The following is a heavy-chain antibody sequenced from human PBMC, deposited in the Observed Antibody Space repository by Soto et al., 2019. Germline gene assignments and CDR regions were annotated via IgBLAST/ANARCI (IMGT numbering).Heavy chain of an antibody. J-gene: IGHJ5*02. D-gene: IGHD3-9*01. CDR2: IYPGDSDT. Sequence: GESLKISCKGSGYSFTSYWIGWVRQMPGKGLEWMGIIYPGDSDTRYSPSFQGQVTISADKSISTAYLQWSSLKASDTAMYYCARLPGFDWSRGESGWFDPWGQGTLVTVSS. CDR3: ARLPGFDWSRGESGWFDP. V-gene: IGHV5-51*01. CDR1: GYSFTSYW.